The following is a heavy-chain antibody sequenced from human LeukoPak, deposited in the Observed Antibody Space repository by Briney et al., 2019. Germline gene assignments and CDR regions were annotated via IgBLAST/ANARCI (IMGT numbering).Heavy chain of an antibody. V-gene: IGHV4-61*01. CDR3: ARLYSSGWYFDY. D-gene: IGHD6-19*01. Sequence: PSETLSLTCTVSGGSVSSGSYYWSWIRQPPGKGLEWIGYIYYSGSTNYNTSLKSRVTTSVDTSKNQFSLKLSSVTAADTAVYYCARLYSSGWYFDYWGQGTLVTVSS. CDR2: IYYSGST. CDR1: GGSVSSGSYY. J-gene: IGHJ4*02.